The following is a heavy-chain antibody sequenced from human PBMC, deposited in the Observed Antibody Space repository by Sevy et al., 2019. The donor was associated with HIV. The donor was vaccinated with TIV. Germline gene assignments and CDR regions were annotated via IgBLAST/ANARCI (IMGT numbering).Heavy chain of an antibody. CDR2: FDPEDGET. J-gene: IGHJ4*02. Sequence: ASVKVSCKVSGYSLTELSMHWVRQAPGKGLEWMGGFDPEDGETIYAQKFQGRVTRTEDKSTDTAYKELSSLRSEDTAAKYCATYPTVTIHGHYDYWGQGTLVTVSS. CDR1: GYSLTELS. V-gene: IGHV1-24*01. CDR3: ATYPTVTIHGHYDY. D-gene: IGHD4-4*01.